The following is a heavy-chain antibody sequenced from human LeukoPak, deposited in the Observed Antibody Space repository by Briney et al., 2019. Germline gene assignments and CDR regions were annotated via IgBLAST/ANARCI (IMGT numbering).Heavy chain of an antibody. CDR2: IKQGGGEK. D-gene: IGHD4-17*01. V-gene: IGHV3-7*03. J-gene: IGHJ3*02. CDR1: GFTFSSYW. CDR3: ARGWYGDYGHDAFDI. Sequence: QPGGSLRLSCAASGFTFSSYWMSWVRQAPGKGLEWVATIKQGGGEKYYVDSVRGRFTISRDNAKNSLYLQMNSLRAEDTAVYYCARGWYGDYGHDAFDIWGKGTMVTVSS.